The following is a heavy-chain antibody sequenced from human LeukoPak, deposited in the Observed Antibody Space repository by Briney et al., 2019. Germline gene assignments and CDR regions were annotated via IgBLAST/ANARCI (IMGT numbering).Heavy chain of an antibody. V-gene: IGHV4-59*08. CDR2: ISHSGST. Sequence: SETLSLTCTVSGGSISNYYWSWIRQPPGKGLEWIGYISHSGSTNYSPSLKSRVTISLDTSKNQFSLKLSSVTAADTTVYYCAGHHPRNTVDFWGQGTLVTVSS. CDR1: GGSISNYY. CDR3: AGHHPRNTVDF. D-gene: IGHD2-8*02. J-gene: IGHJ4*02.